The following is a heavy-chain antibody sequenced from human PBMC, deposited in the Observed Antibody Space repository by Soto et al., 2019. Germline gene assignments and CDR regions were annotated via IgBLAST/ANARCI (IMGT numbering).Heavy chain of an antibody. V-gene: IGHV4-61*08. J-gene: IGHJ4*02. CDR3: ARVPISNLLFDY. CDR1: GGSISSGGYS. CDR2: IYHTGST. Sequence: PSETLSLTCTVSGGSISSGGYSWSWIRQPPGKGLEWIGYIYHTGSTNYNPSLKSRATISVDTSKNQFSLKLSSVTAADAAVYYCARVPISNLLFDYWGQGTLVTVSS. D-gene: IGHD1-26*01.